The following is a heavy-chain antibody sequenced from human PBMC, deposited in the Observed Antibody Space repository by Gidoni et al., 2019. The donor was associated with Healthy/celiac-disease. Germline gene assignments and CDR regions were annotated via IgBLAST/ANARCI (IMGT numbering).Heavy chain of an antibody. CDR2: ISSSCSYI. CDR3: AREGYSYLDLEQSRRTYFDY. D-gene: IGHD5-18*01. V-gene: IGHV3-21*01. Sequence: EVQRVESGGGLVKPGGSLRLSCAASGFTFSSYSMTWVRQAPGKGPEWVPPISSSCSYIYYADSVKVRFTISRDNAKNSLYLQMNSLRAEDTAVYYCAREGYSYLDLEQSRRTYFDYWGQGTLVTVSS. J-gene: IGHJ4*02. CDR1: GFTFSSYS.